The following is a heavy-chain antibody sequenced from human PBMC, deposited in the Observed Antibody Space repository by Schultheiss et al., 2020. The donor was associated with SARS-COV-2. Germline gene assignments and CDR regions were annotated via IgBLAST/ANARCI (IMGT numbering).Heavy chain of an antibody. J-gene: IGHJ6*02. CDR2: ISYDGSNK. CDR3: AKSYNDFAGYYYGMDV. Sequence: GGSLRLSCAASGFTFSSNGMHWVRQAPGKGLEWVAVISYDGSNKYYADSVKGRFTISRDNSKNTLYLQMNSLRAEDTAVYYCAKSYNDFAGYYYGMDVWGQGTTVTVSS. D-gene: IGHD3-3*01. V-gene: IGHV3-30*18. CDR1: GFTFSSNG.